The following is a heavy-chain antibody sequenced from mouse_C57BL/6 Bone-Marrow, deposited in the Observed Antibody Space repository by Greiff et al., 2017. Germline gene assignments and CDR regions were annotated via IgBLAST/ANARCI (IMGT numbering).Heavy chain of an antibody. D-gene: IGHD2-2*01. CDR1: GFSLTSYG. Sequence: VKLQESGPGLVAPSQSLSITCTVSGFSLTSYGVHWVRQPPGKGLAWLVVIWSDGSTTYNSALKSRLSISKDNSKSQVFLKMNSLQTDDTAMYYCARHGNGYDGFAYWGQGTLVTVSA. CDR2: IWSDGST. CDR3: ARHGNGYDGFAY. V-gene: IGHV2-6-1*01. J-gene: IGHJ3*01.